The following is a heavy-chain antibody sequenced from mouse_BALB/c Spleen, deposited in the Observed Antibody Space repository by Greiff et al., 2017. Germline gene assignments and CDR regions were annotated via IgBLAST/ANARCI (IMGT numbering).Heavy chain of an antibody. Sequence: EVKLVESGGGLVQPGGSLRLSCATSGFTFTDYYMSWVRQPPGKALEWLGFIRNKANGYTTEYSASVKCRFTISRDNSQSILYLQMNTLRAEDSATYYCARDMTDWGQGTLVTVSA. D-gene: IGHD2-13*01. CDR1: GFTFTDYY. CDR3: ARDMTD. J-gene: IGHJ3*01. V-gene: IGHV7-3*02. CDR2: IRNKANGYTT.